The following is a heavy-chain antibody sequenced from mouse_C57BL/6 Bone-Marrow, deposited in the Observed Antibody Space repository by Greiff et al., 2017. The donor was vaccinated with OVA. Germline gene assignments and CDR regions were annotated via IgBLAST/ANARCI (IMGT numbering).Heavy chain of an antibody. CDR2: IDPSDSYT. V-gene: IGHV1-69*01. D-gene: IGHD2-3*01. J-gene: IGHJ3*01. CDR3: ARDDGYYVEFAY. Sequence: VQLQQPGAELVMPGASVKLSCKASGYTFTSYWMHWVKQRPGQGLEWIGEIDPSDSYTNYNQKFKGKSTLTVDKSSSTAYMQLSSLTSEDSAVYYGARDDGYYVEFAYWGQGTLVTVSA. CDR1: GYTFTSYW.